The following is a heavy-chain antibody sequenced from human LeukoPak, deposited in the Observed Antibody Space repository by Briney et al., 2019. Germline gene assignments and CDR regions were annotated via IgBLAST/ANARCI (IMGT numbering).Heavy chain of an antibody. Sequence: SETLSLTCTVSGGSISSSNYYWDWIRQPPGKGLEWIGNIYYSGSTYYNPSLKSRVTISVDTSKNQFSLKLSSVTAADTAVYYCASYGDRLLYFDYWGQGTLVTVSS. CDR2: IYYSGST. CDR3: ASYGDRLLYFDY. CDR1: GGSISSSNYY. J-gene: IGHJ4*02. D-gene: IGHD4-17*01. V-gene: IGHV4-39*01.